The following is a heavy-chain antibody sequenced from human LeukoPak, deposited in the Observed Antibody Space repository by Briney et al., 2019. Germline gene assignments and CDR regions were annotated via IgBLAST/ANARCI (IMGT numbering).Heavy chain of an antibody. Sequence: SETLSLTCTVSGVSISNYYWSWVRLPPGKGLEWIGYIYYSGSTNYNPSLKSRVTISVDTSKNQFSLNLRSVTAADTAVYYCARHPTALVSYGFDPWGQGTLVTVSS. CDR2: IYYSGST. D-gene: IGHD5-18*01. J-gene: IGHJ5*02. V-gene: IGHV4-59*08. CDR3: ARHPTALVSYGFDP. CDR1: GVSISNYY.